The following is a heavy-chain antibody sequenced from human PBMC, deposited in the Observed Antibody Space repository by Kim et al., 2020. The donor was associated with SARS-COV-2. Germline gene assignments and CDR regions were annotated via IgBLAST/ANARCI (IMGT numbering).Heavy chain of an antibody. Sequence: YNPSLKSRVTISVDTSKNQFSLKLRSVTAADTAVYYCARGVVRGAPVLGYWGQGTLVTVSS. D-gene: IGHD3-10*01. V-gene: IGHV4-34*01. CDR3: ARGVVRGAPVLGY. J-gene: IGHJ4*02.